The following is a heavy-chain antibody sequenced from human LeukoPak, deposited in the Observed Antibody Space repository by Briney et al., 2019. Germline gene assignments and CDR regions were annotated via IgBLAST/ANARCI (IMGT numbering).Heavy chain of an antibody. CDR1: GGSISSSSYY. CDR3: ARRPDYDFWSGYYTGYYFDY. D-gene: IGHD3-3*01. V-gene: IGHV4-39*01. Sequence: SETLSLTCTVSGGSISSSSYYWGWIRQPPGKGLEWIGSIYYSGSTYYNPSLKSRVTISVDTSKNQFSLKLSSVTAADTAVYYCARRPDYDFWSGYYTGYYFDYWGQGTLVTVSS. CDR2: IYYSGST. J-gene: IGHJ4*02.